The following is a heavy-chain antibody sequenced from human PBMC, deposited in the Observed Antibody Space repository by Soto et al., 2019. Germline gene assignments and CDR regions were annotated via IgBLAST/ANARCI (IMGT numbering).Heavy chain of an antibody. CDR1: GGSIRGYY. D-gene: IGHD3-3*01. Sequence: SETLSLTCTVSGGSIRGYYWTWIRQPPGKGLEWIGNIYYSGTTNYNPSLKSRVTISLDTSKNQISLTLTSVTAADTAMYYCARDEVRFLEQLEYYYFYGLDVWGQGTTVTVSS. V-gene: IGHV4-59*01. J-gene: IGHJ6*02. CDR3: ARDEVRFLEQLEYYYFYGLDV. CDR2: IYYSGTT.